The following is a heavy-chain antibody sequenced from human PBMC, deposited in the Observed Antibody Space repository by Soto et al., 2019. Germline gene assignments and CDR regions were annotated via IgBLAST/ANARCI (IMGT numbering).Heavy chain of an antibody. J-gene: IGHJ6*02. CDR2: IVVGSGDT. CDR1: GFTFTRSA. V-gene: IGHV1-58*01. D-gene: IGHD6-13*01. Sequence: SVKVSCKASGFTFTRSAVQWVRQARGQRLEWIGWIVVGSGDTNSAQKFQERVTITRDMSTSIAYIELSSLRSEDTAVYYCARRIIAAVGPGHYYGMDVWGQGTTVTVSS. CDR3: ARRIIAAVGPGHYYGMDV.